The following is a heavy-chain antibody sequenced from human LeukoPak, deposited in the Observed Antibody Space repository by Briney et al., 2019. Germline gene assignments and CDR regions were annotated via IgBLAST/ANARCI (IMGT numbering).Heavy chain of an antibody. CDR1: GGSISSSSYY. V-gene: IGHV4-39*01. D-gene: IGHD2-21*02. J-gene: IGHJ5*02. CDR3: ARHPIVVVTAMGDAQRRNWFDP. CDR2: IYYSGST. Sequence: SETLSLTCTVSGGSISSSSYYWGWIRQPPGKGLEWIGSIYYSGSTYYNPSLKSRVTISVDTSKNQFSLKLSSVTAAGTAVYYCARHPIVVVTAMGDAQRRNWFDPWGQGTLVTVSS.